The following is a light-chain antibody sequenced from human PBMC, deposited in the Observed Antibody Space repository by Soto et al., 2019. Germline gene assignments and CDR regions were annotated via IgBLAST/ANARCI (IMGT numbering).Light chain of an antibody. CDR2: DIS. V-gene: IGKV3-11*01. CDR1: QSVSIY. J-gene: IGKJ4*01. Sequence: EIVLTQSPATLSLSPGERATLSCRASQSVSIYLAWYQQRPGQTPLLLIYDISTRAAGIPARFSGSVFRTDYTLTISNLEPEDSAVYYCQPRFAWPNSVGGGTQVQI. CDR3: QPRFAWPNS.